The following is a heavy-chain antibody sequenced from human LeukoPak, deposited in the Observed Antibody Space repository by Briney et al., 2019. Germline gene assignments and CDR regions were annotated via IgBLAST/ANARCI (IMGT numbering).Heavy chain of an antibody. D-gene: IGHD3-3*01. V-gene: IGHV4-34*01. Sequence: SETLSLTCAVYGGSFSGYYWSWIRQPPGKGLEWIGEINHSGGTNYNPSLKSRVTISVDTSKNQFSLKLSSVTAADTAVYYCARETIFGVVILDYWGQGTLVTVSS. J-gene: IGHJ4*02. CDR3: ARETIFGVVILDY. CDR1: GGSFSGYY. CDR2: INHSGGT.